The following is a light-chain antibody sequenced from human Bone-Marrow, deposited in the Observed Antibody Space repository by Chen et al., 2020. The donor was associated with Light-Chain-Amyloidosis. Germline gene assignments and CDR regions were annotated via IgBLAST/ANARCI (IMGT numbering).Light chain of an antibody. Sequence: DIVLTQSPESLALSLGERATINCKSSQSLFDTSNDNNYLAWYQQKPGQPPRLLIYWASTREFGIPDRFSGSGSGTDFTLTISRLEPEDFAVYYCQQYGSSPQTFGQGTKVEIK. CDR1: QSLFDTSNDNNY. CDR2: WAS. CDR3: QQYGSSPQT. J-gene: IGKJ1*01. V-gene: IGKV4-1*01.